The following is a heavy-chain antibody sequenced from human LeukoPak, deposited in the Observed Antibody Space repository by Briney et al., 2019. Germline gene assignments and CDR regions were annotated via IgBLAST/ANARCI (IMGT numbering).Heavy chain of an antibody. V-gene: IGHV3-9*01. CDR2: ISWNSGSI. CDR3: AKSKWLYLYAFDI. J-gene: IGHJ3*02. CDR1: GFTFDDYA. Sequence: GRSLRLSCAASGFTFDDYAMHWVRQAPGKGLEWVSGISWNSGSIGYADSVKGRFTISRDNAKNSLYLQMNSLRAEDTALYYCAKSKWLYLYAFDIWGQGTMVTVSS. D-gene: IGHD3-22*01.